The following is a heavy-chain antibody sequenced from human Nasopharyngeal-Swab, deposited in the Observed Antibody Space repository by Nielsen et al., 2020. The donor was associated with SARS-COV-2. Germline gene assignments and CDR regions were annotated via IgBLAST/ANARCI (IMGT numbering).Heavy chain of an antibody. D-gene: IGHD1-26*01. CDR2: IIPIFGTA. Sequence: SVKVSCKASGGTFSSYAISWVRQAPGQGLEWMGGIIPIFGTANYAQKFQGRVTITADESTSTAYMELSSLRSEDTAVYYCARANSGSYLHDAFGIWGQGTMVTVSS. CDR1: GGTFSSYA. CDR3: ARANSGSYLHDAFGI. V-gene: IGHV1-69*13. J-gene: IGHJ3*02.